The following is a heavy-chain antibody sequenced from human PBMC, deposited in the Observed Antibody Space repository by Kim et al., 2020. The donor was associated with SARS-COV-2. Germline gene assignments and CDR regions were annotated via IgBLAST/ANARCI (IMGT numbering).Heavy chain of an antibody. D-gene: IGHD6-19*01. V-gene: IGHV7-4-1*02. CDR2: INTNTGNP. CDR1: GYTFTSYA. Sequence: ASVKVSCKASGYTFTSYAMNWVRQAPGQGLEWMGWINTNTGNPTYAQGFTGRFVFSLDTSVSTAYLQISSLKAEDTAVYYCARDHGVAVAGTGKPVDYWGQGTLVTVSS. J-gene: IGHJ4*02. CDR3: ARDHGVAVAGTGKPVDY.